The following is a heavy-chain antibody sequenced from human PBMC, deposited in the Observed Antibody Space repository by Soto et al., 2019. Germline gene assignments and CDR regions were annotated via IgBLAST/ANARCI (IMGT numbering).Heavy chain of an antibody. Sequence: PGGSLRLSCAVSGLAFRQTWMSWVRQAPGKGLEWIARIKSDNDGGTIDYTAPVKGGFTISRDDSKDTAFLQMDNLNTEDTGVYFCTTDPRHRGLGTLVTVSS. J-gene: IGHJ4*02. CDR3: TTDPRH. CDR1: GLAFRQTW. CDR2: IKSDNDGGTI. V-gene: IGHV3-15*01.